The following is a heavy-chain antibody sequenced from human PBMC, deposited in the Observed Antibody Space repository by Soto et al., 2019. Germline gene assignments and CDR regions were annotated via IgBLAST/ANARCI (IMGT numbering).Heavy chain of an antibody. D-gene: IGHD3-16*02. Sequence: QITLKESGPTLVEPTQTLTLTCTFSGFSLTTRQVGVGWIRQPPGQALEWLAVIYWDNDKRYSPSLERRLTITKATSKFQVVLTMTKMDPMDTATYYCAHLMITYGGVIADDAFDVWGQGIMVTVSS. CDR3: AHLMITYGGVIADDAFDV. J-gene: IGHJ3*01. CDR1: GFSLTTRQVG. V-gene: IGHV2-5*02. CDR2: IYWDNDK.